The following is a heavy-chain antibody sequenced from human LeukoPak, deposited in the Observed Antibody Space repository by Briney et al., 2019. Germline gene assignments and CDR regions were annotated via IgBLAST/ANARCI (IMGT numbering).Heavy chain of an antibody. J-gene: IGHJ4*02. V-gene: IGHV4-59*01. D-gene: IGHD1-20*01. CDR2: IYSSGST. CDR1: GGSISGYY. CDR3: ARYNWGYGAFDY. Sequence: SETLSLTCTVSGGSISGYYWSWIRQSPGKGLEWIGYIYSSGSTNYNPSLNGRVTTSVDTSNNHFSLKLVSVAAADTAVYFCARYNWGYGAFDYWGQGTLVAVSS.